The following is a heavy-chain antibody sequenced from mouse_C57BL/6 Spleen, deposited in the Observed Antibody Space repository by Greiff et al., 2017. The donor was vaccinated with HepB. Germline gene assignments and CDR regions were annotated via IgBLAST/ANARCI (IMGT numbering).Heavy chain of an antibody. CDR1: GYAFSSSW. D-gene: IGHD2-3*01. CDR3: ARSGSDGDFDY. V-gene: IGHV1-82*01. CDR2: IYPGDGDT. J-gene: IGHJ2*01. Sequence: VQLQQSGPELVKPGASVKISCKASGYAFSSSWMNWVKQRPGKGLEWIGRIYPGDGDTNYNGKFKGKATLTADKSSSTAYMQLSSLTSEDSAVYFCARSGSDGDFDYWGQGTTLTVSS.